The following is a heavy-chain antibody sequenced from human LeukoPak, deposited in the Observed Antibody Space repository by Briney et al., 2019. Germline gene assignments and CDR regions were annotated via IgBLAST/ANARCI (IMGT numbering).Heavy chain of an antibody. CDR3: AKGRYSSNWFFFDF. CDR2: ISGSGGST. D-gene: IGHD6-13*01. J-gene: IGHJ4*02. CDR1: GFTFSSYA. Sequence: GGSLRLSCAASGFTFSSYAMSWVRQAPGKGLEWVSVISGSGGSTYYADSVKGRFTISRDNSKNTLYLQMNSLRAEDTAVYYCAKGRYSSNWFFFDFWGQGTLVTVSS. V-gene: IGHV3-23*01.